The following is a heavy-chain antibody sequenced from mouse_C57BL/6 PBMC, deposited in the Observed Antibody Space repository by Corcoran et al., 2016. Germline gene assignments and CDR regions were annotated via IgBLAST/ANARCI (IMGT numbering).Heavy chain of an antibody. D-gene: IGHD3-3*01. CDR1: GYTFTTYG. V-gene: IGHV9-3*01. CDR3: ARKGGTVDY. CDR2: INTYSGVP. Sequence: QNQLVQSGPELKKPGETVKISCKAAGYTFTTYGMSWVKQAPGKGLKWMGWINTYSGVPTYADDFKGRFAFSLETSASTAYLQINNLKNEDTATYFCARKGGTVDYWGQGTTLTVSS. J-gene: IGHJ2*01.